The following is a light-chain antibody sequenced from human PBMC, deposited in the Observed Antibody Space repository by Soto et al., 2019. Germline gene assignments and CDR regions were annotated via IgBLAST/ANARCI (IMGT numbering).Light chain of an antibody. V-gene: IGKV1-39*01. Sequence: DIQMTQSPSSLSASVGDRVTITCRASQTISTYLNWYQQNPGKAPKLLIYAASNLQNGVPSRFSGSGSGTDFTLTISSLQPEDFATYYCQKSSSLPYTFGQGTQLQIK. J-gene: IGKJ2*01. CDR1: QTISTY. CDR3: QKSSSLPYT. CDR2: AAS.